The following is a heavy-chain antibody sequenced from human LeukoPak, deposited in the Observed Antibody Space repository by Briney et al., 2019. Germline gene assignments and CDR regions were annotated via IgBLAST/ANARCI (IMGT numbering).Heavy chain of an antibody. CDR2: ISSSNSYT. CDR1: GFTFSDYY. CDR3: ASLTYYFDSSGYYPGYFQH. D-gene: IGHD3-22*01. V-gene: IGHV3-11*03. J-gene: IGHJ1*01. Sequence: NPGGSLRLSCAASGFTFSDYYMSWIRQAPGKGLEWVSYISSSNSYTNYAHSVKGRFYADSVKGRFTISRDNAKNSLYLQMNSLRAEDTAVYYCASLTYYFDSSGYYPGYFQHWGQGTLVTVSS.